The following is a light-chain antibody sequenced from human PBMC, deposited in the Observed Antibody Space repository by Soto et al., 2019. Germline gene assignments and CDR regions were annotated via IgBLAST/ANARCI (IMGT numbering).Light chain of an antibody. Sequence: QSVLTQPPSASGTPGQRVTISCSGSSSNIGSNTVNWYQQLPGTAPKLLIYSNNQRPSGVPYRFSGSKSGTSASLAISGLQSEDEADYYCAAWDDSLNGWVFGGGTQLTVL. CDR3: AAWDDSLNGWV. J-gene: IGLJ3*02. CDR1: SSNIGSNT. CDR2: SNN. V-gene: IGLV1-44*01.